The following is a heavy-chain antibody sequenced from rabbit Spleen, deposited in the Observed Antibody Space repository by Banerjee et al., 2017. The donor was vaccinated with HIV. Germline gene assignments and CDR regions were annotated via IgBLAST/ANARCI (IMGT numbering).Heavy chain of an antibody. J-gene: IGHJ6*01. CDR3: ARAGYAGYGYANFRDYYGMDL. D-gene: IGHD6-1*01. V-gene: IGHV1S43*01. CDR2: LDITKNKP. Sequence: QEQLEESGGGLVPPGGTLTLSCKASEFDFTDYSITWVRQAPGKGLEWVGSLDITKNKPDYATWVNGRVTISTDNAHNTLDLTMTSLTAADTATYFCARAGYAGYGYANFRDYYGMDLWGQGTLVTVS. CDR1: EFDFTDYS.